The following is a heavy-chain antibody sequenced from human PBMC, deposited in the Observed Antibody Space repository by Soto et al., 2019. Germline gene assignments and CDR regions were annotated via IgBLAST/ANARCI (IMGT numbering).Heavy chain of an antibody. CDR2: INHSGST. CDR3: ARGSRPPYCAFWSGTNWFDP. Sequence: SETLSLTCAVYGGSFSGYYWSWIRQPPGKGLEWIGEINHSGSTNYNPSLKSRVTISVDTSKNQFSLKLSSVTAADTAVYYCARGSRPPYCAFWSGTNWFDPWGQGALVTVSS. V-gene: IGHV4-34*01. D-gene: IGHD3-3*01. CDR1: GGSFSGYY. J-gene: IGHJ5*02.